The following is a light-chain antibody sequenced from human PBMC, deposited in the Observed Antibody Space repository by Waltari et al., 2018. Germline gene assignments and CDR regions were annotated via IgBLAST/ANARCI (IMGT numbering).Light chain of an antibody. CDR3: QQFYSTPLT. J-gene: IGKJ4*01. CDR1: QSVLYSSNHKNS. CDR2: WAS. Sequence: DIVMTQSPDSLAVSLGERATINCKSSQSVLYSSNHKNSLAVYQQKPGQPPKFLIHWASTRESGVPDRFSGSGSGTDFTLTISSLQAEDVAVYYCQQFYSTPLTFGGGTKVEIK. V-gene: IGKV4-1*01.